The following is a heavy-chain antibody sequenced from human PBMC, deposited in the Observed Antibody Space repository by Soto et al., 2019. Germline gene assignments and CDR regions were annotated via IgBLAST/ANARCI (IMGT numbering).Heavy chain of an antibody. CDR3: ARPTYSDDSSGYLYWYFDL. CDR1: GGSICSYY. J-gene: IGHJ2*01. V-gene: IGHV4-59*08. D-gene: IGHD3-22*01. CDR2: ISYSGST. Sequence: QVQLQESGPGLVKPSETLSLTCTVSGGSICSYYWSWIRQPPGKGLEWIGYISYSGSTNYNPSLKSRVTISVDTSKNQFSLKLSSVTAADTAVYYCARPTYSDDSSGYLYWYFDLWGRGTLVTVSS.